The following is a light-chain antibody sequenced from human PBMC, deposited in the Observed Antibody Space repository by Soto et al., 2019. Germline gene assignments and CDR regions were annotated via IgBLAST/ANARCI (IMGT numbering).Light chain of an antibody. V-gene: IGLV2-23*01. CDR1: SSDVGSYNL. Sequence: QSALTQPASVSGSPGQSITISCTGTSSDVGSYNLVSWYQQHPGKAPKLMIYEDNKRPSGLSNRFSGSKSGNTASLTISGLQAEDEADYYCCSYAGSSTSVFGGGTKLTVL. CDR2: EDN. J-gene: IGLJ2*01. CDR3: CSYAGSSTSV.